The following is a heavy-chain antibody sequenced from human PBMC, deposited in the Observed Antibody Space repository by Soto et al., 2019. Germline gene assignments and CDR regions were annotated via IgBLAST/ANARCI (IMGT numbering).Heavy chain of an antibody. V-gene: IGHV1-8*01. J-gene: IGHJ6*02. D-gene: IGHD3-3*01. CDR3: ARASPLTIFGVVTLYYYYGMDV. CDR2: MNPNSGNT. CDR1: GYTFTSYD. Sequence: ASVKVSCKASGYTFTSYDINWVRQATGQGLEWMGWMNPNSGNTGYAQKFQGRVTMTRNTSISTAYMELSSLRSADTAVYYCARASPLTIFGVVTLYYYYGMDVWGQGTTVTVSS.